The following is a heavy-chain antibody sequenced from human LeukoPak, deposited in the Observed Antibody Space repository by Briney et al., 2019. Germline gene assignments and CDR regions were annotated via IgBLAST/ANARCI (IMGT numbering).Heavy chain of an antibody. CDR3: ARPLDPGNYYDSSGSFVY. J-gene: IGHJ4*02. Sequence: GGSLRLSCAASGFTFSSYAMHWVRQAPGKGLEWVAVISYDGSNKYYADSVKGRFTISRDNSKNTLYVQISSLRAEDTAVYYCARPLDPGNYYDSSGSFVYWGQGTLATVSS. CDR1: GFTFSSYA. V-gene: IGHV3-30*04. CDR2: ISYDGSNK. D-gene: IGHD3-22*01.